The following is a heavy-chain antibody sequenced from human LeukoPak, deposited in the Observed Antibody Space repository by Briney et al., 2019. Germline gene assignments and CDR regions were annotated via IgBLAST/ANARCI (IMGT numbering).Heavy chain of an antibody. D-gene: IGHD3-22*01. Sequence: ASVKVSCKASGNTFTSYYIHWVRQAPGQGLEWMGIINPSSGSTNYAQKFQGRVTMTRDTSTSTVYMELSSLRSEDTAVYYCARNYYEHGFDLWGRGTLVTVSS. CDR3: ARNYYEHGFDL. CDR2: INPSSGST. CDR1: GNTFTSYY. J-gene: IGHJ2*01. V-gene: IGHV1-46*01.